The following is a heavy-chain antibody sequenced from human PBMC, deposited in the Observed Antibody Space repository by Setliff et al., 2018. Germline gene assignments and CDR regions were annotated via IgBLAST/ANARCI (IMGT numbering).Heavy chain of an antibody. D-gene: IGHD2-2*01. V-gene: IGHV4-4*07. CDR3: ARGRMRGSCSGPSCTYDPFDI. CDR1: GGSVTESF. J-gene: IGHJ3*02. CDR2: MIVSGGA. Sequence: SETLSLTCTVSGGSVTESFWSWIRQPAGRGLEWIGRMIVSGGADYNPSLKSRVTMSVDSPNNKFSLNLRSVTAADTAVYYCARGRMRGSCSGPSCTYDPFDIWGQGTPVTVSS.